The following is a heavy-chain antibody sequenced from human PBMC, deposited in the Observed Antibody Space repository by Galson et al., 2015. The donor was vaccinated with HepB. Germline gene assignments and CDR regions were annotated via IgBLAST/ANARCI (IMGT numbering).Heavy chain of an antibody. Sequence: SVKVSCKASGGTFSSYAISWVRQAPGQGLEWMGWISAYNGNANYAQKLQGRVTMTTDTSTSTAYMELRSLRSDDTAVYYCARRIAVAGPSGLDYWGQGTLVTVSS. CDR2: ISAYNGNA. V-gene: IGHV1-18*01. CDR3: ARRIAVAGPSGLDY. CDR1: GGTFSSYA. D-gene: IGHD6-19*01. J-gene: IGHJ4*02.